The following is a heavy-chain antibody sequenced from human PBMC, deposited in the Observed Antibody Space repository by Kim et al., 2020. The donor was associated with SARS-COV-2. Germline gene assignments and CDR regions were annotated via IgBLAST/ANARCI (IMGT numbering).Heavy chain of an antibody. CDR1: GFSLSTSGMC. Sequence: SGPTLVNPTQTLTLTCTFSGFSLSTSGMCVSWIRQPPGKALEWLALIDWDDDKYYSTSLKTRLTISKDTSKNQVVLTMTNMDPVDTATYYCAHSSGWKTLTYYFDYWGQGTLVTVSS. CDR2: IDWDDDK. V-gene: IGHV2-70*12. J-gene: IGHJ4*02. D-gene: IGHD6-19*01. CDR3: AHSSGWKTLTYYFDY.